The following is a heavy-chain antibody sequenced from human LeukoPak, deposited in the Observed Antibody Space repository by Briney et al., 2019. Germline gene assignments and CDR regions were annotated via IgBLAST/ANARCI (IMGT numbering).Heavy chain of an antibody. J-gene: IGHJ1*01. V-gene: IGHV4-4*07. CDR3: ARDGQEYGDYLYFQH. CDR2: IYTSGST. CDR1: GGSISSYY. D-gene: IGHD4-17*01. Sequence: SETLSLTCTVSGGSISSYYWSWIRQPAGKGLEWIGRIYTSGSTNYNPSLKSRVTMSVDTSKNQFSLKLSSVTAADTAVYYCARDGQEYGDYLYFQHWGQGTLVTVSS.